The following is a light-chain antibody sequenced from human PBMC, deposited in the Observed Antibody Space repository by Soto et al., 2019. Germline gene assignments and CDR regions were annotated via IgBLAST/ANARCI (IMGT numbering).Light chain of an antibody. CDR2: WAS. CDR1: QSVLFSTNNKNY. Sequence: VVTQSPVSLAVSMGESSTINCRSSQSVLFSTNNKNYLAWYQQKPGQPPKLLIYWASTRESGVPDRFSGSGSGTDFTLTISSLQAEDVAVYYCQQYYSPPQTFGQGGNVDIK. CDR3: QQYYSPPQT. V-gene: IGKV4-1*01. J-gene: IGKJ1*01.